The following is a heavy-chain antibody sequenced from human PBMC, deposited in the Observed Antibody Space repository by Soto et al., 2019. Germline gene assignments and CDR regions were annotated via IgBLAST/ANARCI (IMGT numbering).Heavy chain of an antibody. CDR3: ARQRGTNYYDSSGYHYYYYYGMDV. D-gene: IGHD3-22*01. Sequence: GESLKISCKGSGYSFTSYWIGWVRQMPGKGLEWMGIIYPGDSDTRYSPSFQGQVTISADKSISTAYLQWSSLKASDTAMSYCARQRGTNYYDSSGYHYYYYYGMDVWGQGTTVTVSS. J-gene: IGHJ6*02. CDR2: IYPGDSDT. CDR1: GYSFTSYW. V-gene: IGHV5-51*01.